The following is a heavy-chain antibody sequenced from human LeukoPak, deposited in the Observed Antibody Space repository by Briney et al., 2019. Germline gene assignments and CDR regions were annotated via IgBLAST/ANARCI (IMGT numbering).Heavy chain of an antibody. Sequence: GRSLRLSCAASGFTFSSYGMHWVRQAPGKGPEWVAVIWYDGSNKYYADSVKGRFTISRDNAKNSLYLQMNSLRAEDTAVYYCARQGRYYDILTGFDYWGQGTLVTVSS. CDR2: IWYDGSNK. V-gene: IGHV3-33*01. CDR1: GFTFSSYG. D-gene: IGHD3-9*01. CDR3: ARQGRYYDILTGFDY. J-gene: IGHJ4*02.